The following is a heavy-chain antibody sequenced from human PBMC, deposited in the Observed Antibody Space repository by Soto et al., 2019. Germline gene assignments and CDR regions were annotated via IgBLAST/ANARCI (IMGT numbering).Heavy chain of an antibody. D-gene: IGHD3-10*01. CDR1: GGSISSSSYY. CDR2: MYYIGST. V-gene: IGHV4-39*01. Sequence: SETLSLTCTVSGGSISSSSYYWGWIRQPPGKGLEWIGSMYYIGSTYYNPSLKSRVTISVDTSKNQVSLKLSSVTAADTAVYYCARIMVRGVILDYWGQGTLVTVSS. CDR3: ARIMVRGVILDY. J-gene: IGHJ4*02.